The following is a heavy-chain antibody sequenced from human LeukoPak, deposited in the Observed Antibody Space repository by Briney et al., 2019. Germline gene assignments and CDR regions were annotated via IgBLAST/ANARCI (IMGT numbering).Heavy chain of an antibody. CDR1: GYTFTSYG. CDR2: ISAYNGNT. Sequence: ASVTVSCKASGYTFTSYGISWVRQAPGQGLEWMGWISAYNGNTNYAQKLQGRVTMTTDTSTSTAYMELRSLRSDDTAVYYCARGVDTGYSSSWYALNYYYYGMDVWGQGTTVTVSS. CDR3: ARGVDTGYSSSWYALNYYYYGMDV. J-gene: IGHJ6*02. V-gene: IGHV1-18*01. D-gene: IGHD6-13*01.